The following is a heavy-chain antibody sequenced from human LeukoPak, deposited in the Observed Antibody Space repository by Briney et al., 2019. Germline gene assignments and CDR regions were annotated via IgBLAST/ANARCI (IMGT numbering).Heavy chain of an antibody. CDR3: AKGAGYHFDY. CDR1: GFTFGDYA. Sequence: GGSLRLSCTASGFTFGDYAMSWVRQAPGKGLEWVTFIRSDGSNKYYADSVKGRFTISRDNSKNTLSLQMNSLRAEDTAVYYCAKGAGYHFDYWGQGTLVTVSS. CDR2: IRSDGSNK. D-gene: IGHD6-13*01. V-gene: IGHV3-30*02. J-gene: IGHJ4*02.